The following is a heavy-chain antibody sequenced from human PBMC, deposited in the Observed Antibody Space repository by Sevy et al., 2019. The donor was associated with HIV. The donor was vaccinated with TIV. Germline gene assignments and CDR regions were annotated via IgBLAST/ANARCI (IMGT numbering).Heavy chain of an antibody. CDR2: ISYEGTET. CDR1: GFAFSSHA. V-gene: IGHV3-30-3*01. Sequence: GGSLRLSCAASGFAFSSHAMHWVRQAPGKGLEWVAVISYEGTETFYAASVEGRFTISRDNSKTMLSLQINSLRPEDTAVYYCARVGGYRIKWYPLYWGHGTLVTVSS. D-gene: IGHD6-13*01. CDR3: ARVGGYRIKWYPLY. J-gene: IGHJ4*01.